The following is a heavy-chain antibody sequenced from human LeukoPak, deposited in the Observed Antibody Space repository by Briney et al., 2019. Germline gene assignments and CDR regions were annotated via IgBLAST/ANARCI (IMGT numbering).Heavy chain of an antibody. CDR1: GYSISSGYY. CDR2: IYHSGST. D-gene: IGHD5-12*01. V-gene: IGHV4-38-2*02. Sequence: SETLSLTCTVSGYSISSGYYWGWIRQPPGKGLEWIGSIYHSGSTYYNPSLKSRVTISVDTSKNQFSLKLSSVTAADTAVYYCARSDSGYDSGDYWGQGTLVTVSS. J-gene: IGHJ4*02. CDR3: ARSDSGYDSGDY.